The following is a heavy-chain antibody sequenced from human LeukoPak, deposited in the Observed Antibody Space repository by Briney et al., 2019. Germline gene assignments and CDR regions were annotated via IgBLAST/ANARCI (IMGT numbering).Heavy chain of an antibody. J-gene: IGHJ6*03. D-gene: IGHD6-6*01. Sequence: GGSLRLSCAASGFTFSNAWMSWVRQAPGKGLEWVGRIKSKTDGGTTDYAAPMKGRFTISRDDSKNTLYLQMNSLKTEDTAVYYCTTRGQLAPPFSLNYYYYYMDVWGKGTTVTVSS. V-gene: IGHV3-15*01. CDR1: GFTFSNAW. CDR2: IKSKTDGGTT. CDR3: TTRGQLAPPFSLNYYYYYMDV.